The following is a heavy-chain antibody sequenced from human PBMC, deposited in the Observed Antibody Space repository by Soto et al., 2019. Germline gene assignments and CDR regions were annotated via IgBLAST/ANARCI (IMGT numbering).Heavy chain of an antibody. Sequence: QVQLVESGGGVVQPGASLRLSCEASGFAFSSYAMHWVRQAPGKGLEWVGVISYDGNYIYYADSVKGRFTISRDNSKNTLYVQVNSLRPEVTAVYYCAKGILSATIGPYAMDVWGQGTTVTVSS. J-gene: IGHJ6*02. CDR1: GFAFSSYA. CDR2: ISYDGNYI. D-gene: IGHD3-16*01. CDR3: AKGILSATIGPYAMDV. V-gene: IGHV3-30*18.